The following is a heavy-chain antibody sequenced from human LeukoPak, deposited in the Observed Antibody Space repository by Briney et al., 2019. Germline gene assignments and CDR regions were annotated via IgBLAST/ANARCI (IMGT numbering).Heavy chain of an antibody. CDR3: ARGLTYYYGSGSYYESQYYYGMDV. J-gene: IGHJ6*02. CDR2: ISTSSNYI. CDR1: GFTFSSYN. V-gene: IGHV3-21*01. D-gene: IGHD3-10*01. Sequence: KPGESLRLSCAASGFTFSSYNMNWVRQAPGKGLEWVSAISTSSNYIYYADSVKGRFTISRDNSKNTLYLQMNSLRAEDTAVYYCARGLTYYYGSGSYYESQYYYGMDVWGQGTTVTVSS.